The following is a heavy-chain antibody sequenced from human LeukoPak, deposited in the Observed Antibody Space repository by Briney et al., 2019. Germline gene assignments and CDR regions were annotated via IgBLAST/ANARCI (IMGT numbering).Heavy chain of an antibody. CDR3: ARLGAAGTLYYYYMDV. D-gene: IGHD6-13*01. CDR1: GYTFTTYG. CDR2: ISPYNVNT. J-gene: IGHJ6*03. Sequence: ASVKVSCKASGYTFTTYGVNWVRQAPGQGLEWMGWISPYNVNTNYAQKFQGRVTMTTDTSTSTAYMELRSLRSDDTAVYYCARLGAAGTLYYYYMDVWGKGTTVTVSS. V-gene: IGHV1-18*01.